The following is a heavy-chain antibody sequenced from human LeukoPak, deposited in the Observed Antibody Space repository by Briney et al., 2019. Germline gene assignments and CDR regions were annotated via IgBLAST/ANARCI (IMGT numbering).Heavy chain of an antibody. CDR2: ISWNSGSI. V-gene: IGHV3-9*01. D-gene: IGHD3-22*01. J-gene: IGHJ2*01. CDR1: GFTLDDYA. Sequence: PGGSLRLSCAASGFTLDDYAMHWVRQAPGKGLEWVSGISWNSGSIGYADSVKGRFTISRDNAKNSLYLQMNGLRAEDTALYYCAKGAYYDNTRRYFDLWGRGTLVTVSS. CDR3: AKGAYYDNTRRYFDL.